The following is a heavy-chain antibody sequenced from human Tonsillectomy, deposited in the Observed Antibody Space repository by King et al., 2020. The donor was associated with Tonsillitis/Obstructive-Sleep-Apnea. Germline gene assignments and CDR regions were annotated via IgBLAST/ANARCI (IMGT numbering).Heavy chain of an antibody. CDR1: GFTFSSYA. CDR2: SSGSGGST. D-gene: IGHD2-21*02. Sequence: VQLVESGGGLVQPGGSLRLSCAASGFTFSSYAMSWVRQAPGKGLEWVSASSGSGGSTYYADSVKGRFTISRDNSKNTLYLQMNSLRAEDTAVYYCAKDAVNCGGDCYSMPYYFDYWGQGTLVTASS. V-gene: IGHV3-23*04. CDR3: AKDAVNCGGDCYSMPYYFDY. J-gene: IGHJ4*02.